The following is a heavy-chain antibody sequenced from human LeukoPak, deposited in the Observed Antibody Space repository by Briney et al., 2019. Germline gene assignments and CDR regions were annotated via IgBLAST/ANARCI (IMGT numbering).Heavy chain of an antibody. CDR2: IHTSGST. Sequence: SQTLSLTCTVSGGSITSSSYYWSWIRQPAGKALEWLGRIHTSGSTNYNPSLKSRVTISRDSAKNQFSLKLSSVTAADTAVYHCARESRYTYGPGHYYMGVWGKGTTVTVSS. D-gene: IGHD5-18*01. J-gene: IGHJ6*03. CDR3: ARESRYTYGPGHYYMGV. V-gene: IGHV4-61*02. CDR1: GGSITSSSYY.